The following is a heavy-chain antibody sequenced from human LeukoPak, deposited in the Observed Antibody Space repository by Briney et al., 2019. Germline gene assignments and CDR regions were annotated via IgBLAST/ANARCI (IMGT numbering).Heavy chain of an antibody. CDR3: ARGSVVVRGAFDI. CDR2: INPNSGGT. CDR1: GYTFTGYY. J-gene: IGHJ3*02. Sequence: ASVKVSCKASGYTFTGYYMHWVRQAPGQGLEWMGRINPNSGGTNYAQKFQGRVTMTRDTSISTAHMELSRLRSDDTAVYYCARGSVVVRGAFDIWGQGTMVTVSS. V-gene: IGHV1-2*06. D-gene: IGHD3-22*01.